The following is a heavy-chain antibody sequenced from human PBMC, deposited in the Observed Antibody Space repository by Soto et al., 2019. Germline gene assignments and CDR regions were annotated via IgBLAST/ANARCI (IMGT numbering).Heavy chain of an antibody. Sequence: EAQLVESGGGVVQPGGSLRLSCAASGFTFSNYEMHWARQAPGKGLEYVSGISNNGAHTDYATSVKGRFTISRDNSENTLYLQMGSLRAEDMALYYCARRGYGSSWANVDMDVWGKGTKVTVSS. CDR2: ISNNGAHT. V-gene: IGHV3-64*01. J-gene: IGHJ6*03. CDR3: ARRGYGSSWANVDMDV. CDR1: GFTFSNYE. D-gene: IGHD2-2*01.